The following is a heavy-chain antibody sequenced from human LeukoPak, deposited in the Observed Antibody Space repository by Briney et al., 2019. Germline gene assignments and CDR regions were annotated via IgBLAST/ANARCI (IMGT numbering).Heavy chain of an antibody. D-gene: IGHD5-18*01. CDR3: ARCGYSYGSFDY. CDR1: GGTFSSYA. CDR2: IIPIFGIA. V-gene: IGHV1-69*04. Sequence: GSSVKVSCKASGGTFSSYAISCVRQAPGQGLEWMGRIIPIFGIANYAQKFQGRGTITAEKSTSTAYMELSRLRSEKTAVYYCARCGYSYGSFDYWGQGTLVTVSS. J-gene: IGHJ4*02.